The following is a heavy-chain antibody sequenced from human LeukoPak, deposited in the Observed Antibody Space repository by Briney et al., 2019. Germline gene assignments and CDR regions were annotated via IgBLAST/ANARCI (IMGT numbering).Heavy chain of an antibody. D-gene: IGHD3-22*01. V-gene: IGHV6-1*01. J-gene: IGHJ4*02. Sequence: SQTLSLTCAISGDSVSSNSAAWNWIRQSPSRGLEWLGRTYYRSKWYNDYAVSVNSRITINPDTSKNQFSLQLNSVTPEDTAVYYCARVEFYYDSSGPPLGFDYWGQGTLVTVSS. CDR3: ARVEFYYDSSGPPLGFDY. CDR1: GDSVSSNSAA. CDR2: TYYRSKWYN.